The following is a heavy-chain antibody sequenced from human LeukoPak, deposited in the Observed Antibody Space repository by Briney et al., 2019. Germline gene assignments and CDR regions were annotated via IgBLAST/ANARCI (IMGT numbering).Heavy chain of an antibody. CDR1: GFTFSNAW. Sequence: PGGSLRLSCAASGFTFSNAWMSWVRQAPGKGLEWVGRIKSKTDGGTTDYAAPVKGRFTISRDDSKNTLYLQMNSLKTEDTAVYYCTTTMYYGSSGYYWWDFDYWGQGTLVTVSS. V-gene: IGHV3-15*01. D-gene: IGHD3-22*01. J-gene: IGHJ4*02. CDR3: TTTMYYGSSGYYWWDFDY. CDR2: IKSKTDGGTT.